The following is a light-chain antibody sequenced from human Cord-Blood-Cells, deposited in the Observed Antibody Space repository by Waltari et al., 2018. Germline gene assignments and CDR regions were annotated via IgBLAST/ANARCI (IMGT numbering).Light chain of an antibody. CDR3: CSYAGSSTLL. V-gene: IGLV2-23*01. J-gene: IGLJ2*01. Sequence: QSALTQPASVSGSPGQSITISCPGTSRDVGRYNLVSWYQQHPGKAPKLMIYEGSTRPSGFSNRFSGSKSGNTASLTISGLQAEDEADYYCCSYAGSSTLLFGGVTKLTVL. CDR1: SRDVGRYNL. CDR2: EGS.